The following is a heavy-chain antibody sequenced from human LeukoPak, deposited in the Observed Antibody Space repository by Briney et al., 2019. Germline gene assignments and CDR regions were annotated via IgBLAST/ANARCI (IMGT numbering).Heavy chain of an antibody. CDR2: IYYSGST. CDR3: ARLPLRSHFDY. V-gene: IGHV4-59*08. J-gene: IGHJ4*02. Sequence: SETLSLTCTVSGGSISSYYWSWIRQPPGKGLEWIGYIYYSGSTNYNPSLKSRVTISVDTSKNPFSLKLTSVTAADTAVYYCARLPLRSHFDYWGQGTLVTVSS. CDR1: GGSISSYY.